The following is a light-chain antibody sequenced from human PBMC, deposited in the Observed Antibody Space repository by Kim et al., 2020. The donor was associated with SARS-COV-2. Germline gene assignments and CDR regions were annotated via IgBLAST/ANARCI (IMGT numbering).Light chain of an antibody. J-gene: IGKJ4*01. CDR1: QSISSY. CDR3: QQSYSTPFT. Sequence: DIQMTQSPSSLSASVGDRVTITCRASQSISSYLNWYQQKPEKAPKLLIYAASSLQSGVPSRFSGSVSGTDFTLTISSLQPEDFATYYCQQSYSTPFTVGGGTKLEI. CDR2: AAS. V-gene: IGKV1-39*01.